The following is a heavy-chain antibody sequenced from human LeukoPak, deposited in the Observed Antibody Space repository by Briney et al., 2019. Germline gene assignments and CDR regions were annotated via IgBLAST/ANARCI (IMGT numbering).Heavy chain of an antibody. Sequence: GGSLTLSCAPCGLICSIYAMRCVRHAPGKGVEWVSAISGRGRTTYYAHPEKGRFTISTDNSKNPLYLQMTSLRAEDTAVYYCAKDKVYSSGRPYQFDYWGQGTLVTVSS. CDR3: AKDKVYSSGRPYQFDY. J-gene: IGHJ4*02. CDR1: GLICSIYA. CDR2: ISGRGRTT. D-gene: IGHD6-19*01. V-gene: IGHV3-23*01.